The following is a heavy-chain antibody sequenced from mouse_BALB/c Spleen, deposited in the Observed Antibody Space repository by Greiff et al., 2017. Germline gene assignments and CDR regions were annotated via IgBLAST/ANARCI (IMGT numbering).Heavy chain of an antibody. V-gene: IGHV1-74*01. J-gene: IGHJ4*01. CDR3: ASIWEYYAMDY. D-gene: IGHD4-1*01. CDR2: IDPYDSEN. Sequence: VQLQQPGAELVRPGASVKLSCKASGYTFTSYWMNWVKQRPEQGLEWIGRIDPYDSENHYNQKFKDKAILTVDKSSSKAYMQLSSLTSEDSAVYYCASIWEYYAMDYWGQGTSVTVSS. CDR1: GYTFTSYW.